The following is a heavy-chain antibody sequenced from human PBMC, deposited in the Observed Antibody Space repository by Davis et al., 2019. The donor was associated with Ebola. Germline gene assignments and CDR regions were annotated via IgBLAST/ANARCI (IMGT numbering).Heavy chain of an antibody. V-gene: IGHV3-48*02. CDR3: ARSQWLVLNY. CDR1: AFPFSTYS. J-gene: IGHJ4*02. Sequence: PGGSLRLSCAASAFPFSTYSMKWVRQAPGKGLEWVSYISSSSSTIYYADSVKGRFTISRDNAKNSLYLQMNSLRDEDTAVYYCARSQWLVLNYWGQGTLVTVSS. CDR2: ISSSSSTI. D-gene: IGHD6-19*01.